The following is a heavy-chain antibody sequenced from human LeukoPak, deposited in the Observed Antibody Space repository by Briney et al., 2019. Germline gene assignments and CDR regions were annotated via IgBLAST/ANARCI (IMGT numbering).Heavy chain of an antibody. V-gene: IGHV1-18*01. Sequence: ASVKVSCKASGYTFTSYAMNWVRQAPGQGLEWMGWISAYNGNTNYAQKLQGRVTMTTDTSTSPAYMELRSLRSDDTAVYYCARGHYDILTGYLAFPKDAYMDVWGKGTTVTVSS. CDR2: ISAYNGNT. CDR1: GYTFTSYA. J-gene: IGHJ6*03. D-gene: IGHD3-9*01. CDR3: ARGHYDILTGYLAFPKDAYMDV.